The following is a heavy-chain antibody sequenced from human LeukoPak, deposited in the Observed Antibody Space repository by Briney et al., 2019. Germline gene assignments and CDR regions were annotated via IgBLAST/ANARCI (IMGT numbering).Heavy chain of an antibody. CDR1: GFTLSHYA. J-gene: IGHJ4*02. V-gene: IGHV3-23*01. D-gene: IGHD5-18*01. Sequence: GRSLSPSCAASGFTLSHYAMSWARQAPGKEQDWVSAISVSGGSTYYADSVKGRFTTSRDNSKNTLYLQMNSLRAEDTAVYYCTKGTIWLPFDYWGQGTLVTVSS. CDR2: ISVSGGST. CDR3: TKGTIWLPFDY.